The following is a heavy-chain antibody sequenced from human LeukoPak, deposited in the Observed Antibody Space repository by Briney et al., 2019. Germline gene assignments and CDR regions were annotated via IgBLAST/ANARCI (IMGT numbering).Heavy chain of an antibody. CDR3: AKGPNQWLVYYFDY. J-gene: IGHJ4*02. D-gene: IGHD6-19*01. V-gene: IGHV1-69*04. Sequence: SVKVSCKASGGTFSSYAISWVRQAPGQGLERMGRIIPILGIANYAQKFQGRVTVTADKSTSTAYMELSSLRSEDTAVYYCAKGPNQWLVYYFDYWGQGTLVTVSS. CDR2: IIPILGIA. CDR1: GGTFSSYA.